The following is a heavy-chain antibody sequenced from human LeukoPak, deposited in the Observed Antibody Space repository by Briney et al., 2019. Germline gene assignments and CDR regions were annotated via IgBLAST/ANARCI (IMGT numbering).Heavy chain of an antibody. D-gene: IGHD4-17*01. CDR3: ARQVRPSHGPYGPRFDMGFYGYFDL. V-gene: IGHV4-39*01. Sequence: PSGTLCLSCTVSGGSISSSSYCWGWIRQPPGKGLGWVGSIYYGGRTYENPFLKSRATSSVDTSKTQFPLKLTSVTAADTAVYYCARQVRPSHGPYGPRFDMGFYGYFDLWGRGNLVTVSS. CDR1: GGSISSSSYC. CDR2: IYYGGRT. J-gene: IGHJ2*01.